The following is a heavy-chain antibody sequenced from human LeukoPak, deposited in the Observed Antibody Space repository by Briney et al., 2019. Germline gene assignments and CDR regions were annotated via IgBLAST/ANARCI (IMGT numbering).Heavy chain of an antibody. J-gene: IGHJ5*02. CDR3: ARADKAAGGGNWFDP. D-gene: IGHD6-13*01. CDR1: GGTFSSYA. V-gene: IGHV1-69*06. Sequence: SVKVSCKASGGTFSSYAISWVRQAPGQGLEWMGGIIPIFGTANYAQKFQGRVTITADKSTSTAYMELSSLRSEDTAVYYCARADKAAGGGNWFDPWGQGTLVTVSS. CDR2: IIPIFGTA.